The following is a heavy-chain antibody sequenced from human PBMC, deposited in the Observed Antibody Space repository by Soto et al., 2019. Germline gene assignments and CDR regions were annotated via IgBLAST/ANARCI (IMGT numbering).Heavy chain of an antibody. D-gene: IGHD6-13*01. V-gene: IGHV3-23*01. Sequence: GGSLRLSCAASGFTFSSYAMSWVRQAPGKGLEWVSAISGSGGSTYYADSVKGRFTISRDNSKNTLYLQMNSLRAEDTAVYYCAKDSFRQQLVLYFDYWGQGTLVTVSS. CDR3: AKDSFRQQLVLYFDY. CDR2: ISGSGGST. CDR1: GFTFSSYA. J-gene: IGHJ4*02.